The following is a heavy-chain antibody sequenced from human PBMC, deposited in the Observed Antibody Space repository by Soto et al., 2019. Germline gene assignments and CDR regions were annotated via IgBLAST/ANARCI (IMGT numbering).Heavy chain of an antibody. CDR2: IIPILGTA. D-gene: IGHD2-15*01. CDR1: GGTFSSYA. Sequence: GASVKVSCKASGGTFSSYAISWVRQAPGQGLEWMGGIIPILGTAHYAQKFQGRVTLTADESTSTAYMQLSSLRSEDTAEYYCARGGSSPRSGMDVWCQVPTGT. V-gene: IGHV1-69*13. CDR3: ARGGSSPRSGMDV. J-gene: IGHJ6*02.